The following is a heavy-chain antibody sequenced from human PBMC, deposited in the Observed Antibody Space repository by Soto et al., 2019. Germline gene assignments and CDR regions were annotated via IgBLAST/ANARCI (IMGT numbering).Heavy chain of an antibody. CDR1: GGSISSGGYY. Sequence: QVQLQESGPGLVKPSQTLSLTCTVSGGSISSGGYYWSWIRQHPGKGLEWIGYLYYSGSTYYNPSLKSPVTISVDTSKNQFYLKLSSVTAADTAVYYCARNRRVHQVVVADTFDYWGQGTLVTVSS. CDR2: LYYSGST. D-gene: IGHD2-15*01. J-gene: IGHJ4*02. V-gene: IGHV4-31*01. CDR3: ARNRRVHQVVVADTFDY.